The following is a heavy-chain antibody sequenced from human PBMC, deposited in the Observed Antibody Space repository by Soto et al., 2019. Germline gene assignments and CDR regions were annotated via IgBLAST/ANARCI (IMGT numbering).Heavy chain of an antibody. CDR2: IYCDDDK. V-gene: IGHV2-5*09. J-gene: IGHJ5*02. CDR3: AHRSQVGGNSHRFDP. CDR1: GFSLSTIGLG. Sequence: QVTLKESGPTLVKPTQTLTLTCTFSGFSLSTIGLGVGWIRQPPGKALEWLDLIYCDDDKYYRSSLKRRLTIAKDTNKNQVVLTRTDMDPVDTATYYCAHRSQVGGNSHRFDPWGQGTLVIIS. D-gene: IGHD1-1*01.